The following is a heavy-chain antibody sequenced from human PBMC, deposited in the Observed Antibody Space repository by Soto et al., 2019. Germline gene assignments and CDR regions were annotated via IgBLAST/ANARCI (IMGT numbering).Heavy chain of an antibody. CDR2: ISSSGSTI. Sequence: GGSLRLSCAASGFTFSDYYMSWIRQAPGKGLEWVSYISSSGSTIYYADSVKGRFTISRDNAKNSLYLQMNSLRAEDTAVYYCARVGIELLGGMGPQTRPYYYYYMDVWGKGTTVTVSS. CDR3: ARVGIELLGGMGPQTRPYYYYYMDV. J-gene: IGHJ6*03. D-gene: IGHD3-10*01. V-gene: IGHV3-11*01. CDR1: GFTFSDYY.